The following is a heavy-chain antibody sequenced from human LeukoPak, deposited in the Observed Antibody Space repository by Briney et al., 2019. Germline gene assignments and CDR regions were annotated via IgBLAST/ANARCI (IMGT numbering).Heavy chain of an antibody. V-gene: IGHV3-7*01. Sequence: GGSLRLSCVASGFTFSTYWMSWVRQAPGKGLEWVANIKQDGSEKYYVDSVKGRFTISRDNAKNSLYVQMSSLRAEDTAVYYCVRGDSRELWGQGTLVTVSS. CDR3: VRGDSREL. D-gene: IGHD3-22*01. J-gene: IGHJ4*02. CDR2: IKQDGSEK. CDR1: GFTFSTYW.